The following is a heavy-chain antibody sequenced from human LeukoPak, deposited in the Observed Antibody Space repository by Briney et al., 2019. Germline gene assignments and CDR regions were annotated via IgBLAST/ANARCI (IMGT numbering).Heavy chain of an antibody. J-gene: IGHJ5*02. CDR1: GGSITSGSYY. D-gene: IGHD4/OR15-4a*01. Sequence: SETLSLTCTVSGGSITSGSYYWTWIRQPAGKGLEWVGRIHSSGSTNYNPSLNSRVTVSADTSNNQFSLKLSSVTAADTAIDYCATSASSGSNYFDPWGQGILVTVSS. CDR3: ATSASSGSNYFDP. CDR2: IHSSGST. V-gene: IGHV4-61*02.